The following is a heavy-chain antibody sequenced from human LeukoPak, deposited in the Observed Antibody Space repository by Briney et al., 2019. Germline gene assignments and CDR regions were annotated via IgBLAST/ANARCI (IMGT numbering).Heavy chain of an antibody. V-gene: IGHV1-46*01. J-gene: IGHJ3*02. CDR1: GYTFTSYY. CDR3: TRDHSFWSGYLGASSAFDI. Sequence: ASVKVSCKASGYTFTSYYMHWVRQAPGQGLEWMGIINPSGGSTSYAQKFQGRVTMTRDTSTSTVYMELSSLRSEDTAVYYCTRDHSFWSGYLGASSAFDIWGQGTIVTVSS. D-gene: IGHD3-3*01. CDR2: INPSGGST.